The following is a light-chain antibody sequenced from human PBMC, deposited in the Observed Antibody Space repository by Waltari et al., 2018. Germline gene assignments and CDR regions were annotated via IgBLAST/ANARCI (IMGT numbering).Light chain of an antibody. J-gene: IGKJ5*01. Sequence: DIQMTQSPPALSASVGDTVTITCRASQGISNYLAWFQQKPGSAPKPLLYGASSLQSGVPSKCSGSGSGTDFALIISGLLPEDVATYYCQQDSTYPITFGQGTRLDIK. CDR1: QGISNY. CDR2: GAS. CDR3: QQDSTYPIT. V-gene: IGKV1-16*02.